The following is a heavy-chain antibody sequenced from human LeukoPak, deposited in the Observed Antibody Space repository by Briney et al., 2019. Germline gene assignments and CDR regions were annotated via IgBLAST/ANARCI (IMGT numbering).Heavy chain of an antibody. D-gene: IGHD3-10*01. V-gene: IGHV1-2*02. CDR3: ARWGSGSYYYNYMDV. Sequence: ASVKLSCKASGYTFTSYYMHWVRQPPGQGLEWMGWINPNSGGTTYAQKFQGRVTMTRDTSISTAYMELSRLRSDDTAVYYCARWGSGSYYYNYMDVWGKGTTVTVSS. J-gene: IGHJ6*03. CDR2: INPNSGGT. CDR1: GYTFTSYY.